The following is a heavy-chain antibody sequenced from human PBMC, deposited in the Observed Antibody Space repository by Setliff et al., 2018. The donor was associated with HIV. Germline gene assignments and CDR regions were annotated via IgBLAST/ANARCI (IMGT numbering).Heavy chain of an antibody. J-gene: IGHJ4*02. CDR3: ARQPLYNDYDWRSYYFYY. CDR1: GYSISSGCY. V-gene: IGHV4-38-2*01. Sequence: SETLSLTCAVSGYSISSGCYWGWIRQPPGKGLEWIGSMYHTGSTYYSPSLNSRFTISVDTSKNQCSLKLRSVTAADTAVYYCARQPLYNDYDWRSYYFYYWGQGSLVTVSS. CDR2: MYHTGST. D-gene: IGHD5-12*01.